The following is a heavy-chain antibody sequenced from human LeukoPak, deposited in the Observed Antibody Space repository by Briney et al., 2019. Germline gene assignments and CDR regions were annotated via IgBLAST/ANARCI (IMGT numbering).Heavy chain of an antibody. CDR1: GFSFTTYW. CDR3: ARDCYDSRDNDAFDI. V-gene: IGHV3-7*01. CDR2: IEQDGSEK. Sequence: GGSLRLSCAASGFSFTTYWMGWVRQAPGKGLEWVANIEQDGSEKYYVDSVKGRFTIFRDNAKNSLYLQMNSLRVEDTAVYYCARDCYDSRDNDAFDIWGQGTMVTVSS. J-gene: IGHJ3*02. D-gene: IGHD2-2*01.